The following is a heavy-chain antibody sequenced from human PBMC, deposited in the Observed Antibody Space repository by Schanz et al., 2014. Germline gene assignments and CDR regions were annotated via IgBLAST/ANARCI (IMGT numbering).Heavy chain of an antibody. CDR3: AAASSPVREAGAGSSLHL. Sequence: EVQLVESGGGLVKPGGSLRLSCAASTSIFNHAWMSWVRQAPGKGLEWLGRIKSKTDGETTDYAASVKGRFSIARGDSQSTLYQQRNSRKSEDTAVYYCAAASSPVREAGAGSSLHLWGQGTLVTVSP. D-gene: IGHD6-13*01. V-gene: IGHV3-15*01. CDR2: IKSKTDGETT. J-gene: IGHJ5*02. CDR1: TSIFNHAW.